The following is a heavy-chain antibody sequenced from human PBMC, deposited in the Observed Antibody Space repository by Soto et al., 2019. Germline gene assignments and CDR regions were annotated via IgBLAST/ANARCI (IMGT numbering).Heavy chain of an antibody. Sequence: ASLNLAYAAFGLAFSSYSLNWVRQAPGKGLEWVSYISSTSSTIYYADSVKGRFTISRDNAKNSLYLQMNSLRAEDTAVYYCARDSVNYYDSSGYWYFDLW. D-gene: IGHD3-22*01. V-gene: IGHV3-48*01. J-gene: IGHJ2*01. CDR3: ARDSVNYYDSSGYWYFDL. CDR1: GLAFSSYS. CDR2: ISSTSSTI.